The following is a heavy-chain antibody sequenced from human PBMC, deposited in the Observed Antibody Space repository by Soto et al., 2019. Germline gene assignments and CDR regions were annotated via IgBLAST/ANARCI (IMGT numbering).Heavy chain of an antibody. V-gene: IGHV4-39*01. CDR1: GGSISSSSYY. J-gene: IGHJ6*02. Sequence: SETLSLTSTVSGGSISSSSYYWGWIRQPPGKGLEWIGSIYYSGSTYYNPSLKSRVTISVDTSKNQFSLKLSSVTAADTAVYYCARGGGSPYYYYGMDVWGQGTTVTVSS. D-gene: IGHD3-16*01. CDR2: IYYSGST. CDR3: ARGGGSPYYYYGMDV.